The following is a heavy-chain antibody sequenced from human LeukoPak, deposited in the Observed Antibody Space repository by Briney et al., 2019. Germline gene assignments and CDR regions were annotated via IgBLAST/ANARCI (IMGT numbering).Heavy chain of an antibody. Sequence: ASVKVSCKASGYTFTGYYMHWVRQAPGQGLECVGWINPNSGGTNYSQKFQGRVTMTRDTSISTAYMELSRLRSDDTAVYYCARDHHRLRGRSGIDYWGQGTLVTVSS. D-gene: IGHD4-17*01. J-gene: IGHJ4*02. CDR1: GYTFTGYY. CDR2: INPNSGGT. V-gene: IGHV1-2*02. CDR3: ARDHHRLRGRSGIDY.